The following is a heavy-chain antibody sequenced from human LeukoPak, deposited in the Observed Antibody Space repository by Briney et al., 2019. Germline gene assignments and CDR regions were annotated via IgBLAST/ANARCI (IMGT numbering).Heavy chain of an antibody. CDR3: VQEARRDGYKLAPVAEH. CDR1: GFTFNICA. CDR2: ISETSRKT. J-gene: IGHJ1*01. Sequence: GGSLRLSCAASGFTFNICAMSWVRQAPGKGLEWVSAISETSRKTYYADSVKGRFTISRDNSKNTLYLQMNGLRDEDTAVYYCVQEARRDGYKLAPVAEHWGQGTLVTVSS. D-gene: IGHD5-24*01. V-gene: IGHV3-23*01.